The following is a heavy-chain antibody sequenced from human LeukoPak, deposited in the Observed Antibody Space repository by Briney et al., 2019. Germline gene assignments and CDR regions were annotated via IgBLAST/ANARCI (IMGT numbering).Heavy chain of an antibody. D-gene: IGHD2-15*01. CDR2: IIPIFGTA. CDR1: GGTFSRYA. Sequence: SVKVSCKASGGTFSRYAISWVRQAPGQGLEWMGRIIPIFGTANYAQKFQGRVTITTDESTSTAYMELSSLRSEDTAVYYCARGYCSGGSCHDAFDIWGQGTMVTVSS. CDR3: ARGYCSGGSCHDAFDI. V-gene: IGHV1-69*05. J-gene: IGHJ3*02.